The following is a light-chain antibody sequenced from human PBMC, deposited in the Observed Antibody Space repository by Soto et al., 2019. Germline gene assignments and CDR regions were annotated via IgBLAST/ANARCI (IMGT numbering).Light chain of an antibody. Sequence: DIQMTQSPSTLSASVGDRVTITRRASQSLGSWLAWYQQKPGKAPKLLIFDASSLQRGVPSRFTGSGSGTEFTLTITSLQPDDFATYYCQQYDTFPTFGQGTKVEIK. V-gene: IGKV1-5*01. CDR2: DAS. J-gene: IGKJ1*01. CDR1: QSLGSW. CDR3: QQYDTFPT.